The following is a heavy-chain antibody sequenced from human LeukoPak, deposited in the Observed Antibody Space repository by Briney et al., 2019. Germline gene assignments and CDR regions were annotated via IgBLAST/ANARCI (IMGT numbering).Heavy chain of an antibody. Sequence: GASVTVSCKASGYTFTGYYMHWVRQAPGQGLGWMGWINPNSGGTNDAQKFQGRVTMTRYTSISRACMELRTLRSDDTAVYYCYRVFHCWSCYYFDYWGQGTLVTVSS. D-gene: IGHD3-3*02. V-gene: IGHV1-2*02. CDR1: GYTFTGYY. CDR2: INPNSGGT. CDR3: YRVFHCWSCYYFDY. J-gene: IGHJ4*02.